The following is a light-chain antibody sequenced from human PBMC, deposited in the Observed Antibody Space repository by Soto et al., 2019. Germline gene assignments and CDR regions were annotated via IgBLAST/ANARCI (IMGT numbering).Light chain of an antibody. CDR3: QSFDRTLGAHVV. CDR1: SSNIGLGYD. CDR2: GNN. J-gene: IGLJ2*01. V-gene: IGLV1-40*01. Sequence: QPVLTQPPSVSGAPGQRVTITCTGSSSNIGLGYDVHWYQQFPGRAPKLLIYGNNNRPSGVPDRFSGSKSGTSASLAITGLQADDEADYYCQSFDRTLGAHVVIGGGTQLTVL.